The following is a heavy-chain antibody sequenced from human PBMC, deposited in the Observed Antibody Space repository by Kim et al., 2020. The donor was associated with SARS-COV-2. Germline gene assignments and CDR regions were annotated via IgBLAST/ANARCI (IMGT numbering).Heavy chain of an antibody. CDR3: AKGSGDFWSGYLYYYYYMDV. CDR2: ISGSGGST. Sequence: GGSLRLSCAASGFTFSSYAMSWVRQAPGKGLEWVSAISGSGGSTYYADSVKGRFTISRDNSKNTLYMKMNSLRAEDTAVYYCAKGSGDFWSGYLYYYYYMDVWGKGTPVTVSS. CDR1: GFTFSSYA. J-gene: IGHJ6*03. D-gene: IGHD3-3*01. V-gene: IGHV3-23*01.